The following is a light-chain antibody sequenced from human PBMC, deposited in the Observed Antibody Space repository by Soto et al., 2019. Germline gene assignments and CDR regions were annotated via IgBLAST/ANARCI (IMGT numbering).Light chain of an antibody. V-gene: IGLV2-11*01. CDR3: CSYAGSYTYV. J-gene: IGLJ1*01. Sequence: QSVLTQPRSVSGSPGQSVTISCIGTSSDIGTFNYVSWYHQHPGKAPKLMIYDVTKRPSGVPDRFSGSKSGNTASLTISGLQAEDEADYYCCSYAGSYTYVFGTGTKLTVL. CDR2: DVT. CDR1: SSDIGTFNY.